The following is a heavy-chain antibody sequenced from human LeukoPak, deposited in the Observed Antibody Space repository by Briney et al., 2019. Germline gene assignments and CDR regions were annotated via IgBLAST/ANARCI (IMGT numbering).Heavy chain of an antibody. CDR1: GFSFSSYW. CDR2: IKQDGSDK. CDR3: ARGGGHLDC. J-gene: IGHJ4*02. Sequence: GGSLRLSCAASGFSFSSYWMSWVRLAPGKGLEWVANIKQDGSDKYYLTSVRGRFTISRDNAKNSLFLQMNSLRVEDTAMYYCARGGGHLDCWGQGTLVTVSS. V-gene: IGHV3-7*03. D-gene: IGHD4-23*01.